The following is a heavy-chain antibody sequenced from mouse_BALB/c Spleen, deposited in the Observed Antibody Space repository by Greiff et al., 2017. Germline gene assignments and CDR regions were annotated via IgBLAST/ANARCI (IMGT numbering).Heavy chain of an antibody. V-gene: IGHV1-80*01. CDR3: ALGDYAMGY. J-gene: IGHJ4*01. CDR1: GYAFSSYW. Sequence: QVQLKESGAELVRPGSSVKISCKASGYAFSSYWMNWVKQRPGQGLEWIGQIYPGDGDTNYNGKFKGKATLTADKSSSTAYMQLSSLTSEDSAVYFCALGDYAMGYWGQGTSVTVSS. CDR2: IYPGDGDT.